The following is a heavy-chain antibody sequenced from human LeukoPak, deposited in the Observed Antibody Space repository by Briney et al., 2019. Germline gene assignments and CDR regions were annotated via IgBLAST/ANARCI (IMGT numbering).Heavy chain of an antibody. D-gene: IGHD1-26*01. J-gene: IGHJ4*02. Sequence: GGSLRLSCAVSGFSVSDTFMTWVRQAPGKGLQWVSVILDTGITTYADSVKGRFSISRDNSKNTVYLKMYSLSVDDTAVYYCVRDKGVGRTERFDSWGPGTLVTVSS. CDR3: VRDKGVGRTERFDS. V-gene: IGHV3-53*01. CDR2: ILDTGIT. CDR1: GFSVSDTF.